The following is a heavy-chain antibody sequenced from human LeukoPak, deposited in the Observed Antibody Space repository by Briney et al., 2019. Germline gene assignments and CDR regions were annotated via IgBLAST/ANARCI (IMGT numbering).Heavy chain of an antibody. CDR3: AKSLDYGMDV. CDR2: IKQDGSEK. J-gene: IGHJ6*02. V-gene: IGHV3-7*03. CDR1: GSTFSSYW. Sequence: GGSLRLSCAASGSTFSSYWMSWVRQAPGKGLEWVANIKQDGSEKYYVDSVKGRFTISRDNAKNSLYLQMNSLRAEDTAVYYCAKSLDYGMDVWGRGTTVTVSS.